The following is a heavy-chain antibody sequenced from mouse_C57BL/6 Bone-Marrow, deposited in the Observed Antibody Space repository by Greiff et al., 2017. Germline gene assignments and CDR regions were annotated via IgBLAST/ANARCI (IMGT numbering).Heavy chain of an antibody. V-gene: IGHV14-4*01. D-gene: IGHD6-5*01. J-gene: IGHJ4*01. CDR1: GFNIKDDY. CDR3: STGSLYYYGMDY. Sequence: VQLQQSGAELVRPGASVKLSCTASGFNIKDDYMHWVKQRPEQGLEWIGWIDPENGDTEDASKFQGKATITADNSSNTAYLQLSSLTSEDTAVYYCSTGSLYYYGMDYGGQGTAVTVSS. CDR2: IDPENGDT.